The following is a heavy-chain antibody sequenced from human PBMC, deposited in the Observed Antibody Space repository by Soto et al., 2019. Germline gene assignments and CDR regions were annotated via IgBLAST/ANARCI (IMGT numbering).Heavy chain of an antibody. V-gene: IGHV1-69*01. CDR3: ARVGHITNYGMAV. D-gene: IGHD1-26*01. CDR2: IIPFFGTS. CDR1: GGTFSSYP. Sequence: QVQLVQSRAEVKKPGSSVKVSCEASGGTFSSYPINWVRQAPGQGLEWMGGIIPFFGTSNYAQKCQGRVTITAEDSTSTAYMELRSLRSEDTAVYYCARVGHITNYGMAVWGQGTTVTVSS. J-gene: IGHJ6*02.